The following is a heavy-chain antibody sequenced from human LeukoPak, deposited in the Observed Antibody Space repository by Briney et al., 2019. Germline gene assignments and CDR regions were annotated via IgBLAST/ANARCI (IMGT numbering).Heavy chain of an antibody. J-gene: IGHJ4*02. D-gene: IGHD3-10*01. CDR2: MDNFGYK. V-gene: IGHV3-53*01. CDR1: GFSVNNNY. Sequence: GGSLRLSCAASGFSVNNNYMNWVRQATGKGLEWVSLMDNFGYKHYADSVEGRVTISRDSSRNTVYLQLNSLRAEDPAVYYCAGGSYYGSGSRPGYIEYWGQGTLVTVSS. CDR3: AGGSYYGSGSRPGYIEY.